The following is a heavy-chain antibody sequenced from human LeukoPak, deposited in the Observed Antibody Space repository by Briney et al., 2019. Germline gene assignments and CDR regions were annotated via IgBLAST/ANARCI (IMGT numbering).Heavy chain of an antibody. CDR3: ARGPGYSRSGYYSIDY. Sequence: PGGSLRLSCAASGFTFSNYGMSWVRQAPGKGLEWVSYISSSGSAIYYTDSVKGRFTISRDNAKNSLYLQMNSLRAEDTAVYYCARGPGYSRSGYYSIDYWGQGTLVTVSS. CDR2: ISSSGSAI. V-gene: IGHV3-48*04. J-gene: IGHJ4*02. D-gene: IGHD3-22*01. CDR1: GFTFSNYG.